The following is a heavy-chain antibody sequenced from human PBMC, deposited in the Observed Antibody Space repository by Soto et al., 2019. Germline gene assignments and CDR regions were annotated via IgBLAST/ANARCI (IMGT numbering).Heavy chain of an antibody. V-gene: IGHV3-48*02. CDR1: GFTFSSYS. CDR3: AREDPWSANADDMDV. J-gene: IGHJ6*02. Sequence: EVQLVESGGGLVQPGGSLRLSCVASGFTFSSYSLNWVRQAPGKGLEWVSYISSSSGTIYYADSVKGQFTISRDNAENSLYLQMNSLRDDDTAVYYCAREDPWSANADDMDVWGQGTTVTVSS. CDR2: ISSSSGTI. D-gene: IGHD3-3*01.